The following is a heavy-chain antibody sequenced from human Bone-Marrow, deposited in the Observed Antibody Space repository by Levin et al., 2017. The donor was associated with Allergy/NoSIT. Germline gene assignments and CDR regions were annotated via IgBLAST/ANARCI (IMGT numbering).Heavy chain of an antibody. Sequence: LRLSCTVSGGSISSGGYYWSWIRQHPGKGLEWIGYIYYSGSTYYNPSLKSRVTISVDTSKNQFSLKLSSVTAADTAVYYCARDTTRYGSGSYQHYYYYMDVWGKGTTVTVSS. CDR3: ARDTTRYGSGSYQHYYYYMDV. CDR2: IYYSGST. D-gene: IGHD3-10*01. CDR1: GGSISSGGYY. J-gene: IGHJ6*03. V-gene: IGHV4-31*03.